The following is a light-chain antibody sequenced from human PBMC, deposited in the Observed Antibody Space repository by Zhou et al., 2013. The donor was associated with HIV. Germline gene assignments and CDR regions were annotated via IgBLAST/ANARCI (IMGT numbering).Light chain of an antibody. CDR3: QQYNRWPFS. V-gene: IGKV3-15*01. CDR1: QNINAN. CDR2: GAS. Sequence: PGGRASLSCRASQNINANLAWYQQKSGQAPRLLISGASTRATGFPARFSGSGSGTEFTLTISSLQSEDSAVYFCQQYNRWPFSFGPGTKVEIK. J-gene: IGKJ3*01.